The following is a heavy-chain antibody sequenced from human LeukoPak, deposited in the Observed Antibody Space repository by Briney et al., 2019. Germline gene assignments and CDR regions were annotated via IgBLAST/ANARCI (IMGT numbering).Heavy chain of an antibody. J-gene: IGHJ4*02. Sequence: GGSLRLSCAASGFTFSNFWMTWVRQAPGKGLEWVANIKQDGSENYYVDSVKGRFSISRDNAKNSLYLQMDSLRAEDTAVYYCARDRDTAMGDFDYWGQGTLVTVSS. CDR2: IKQDGSEN. CDR3: ARDRDTAMGDFDY. V-gene: IGHV3-7*01. CDR1: GFTFSNFW. D-gene: IGHD5-18*01.